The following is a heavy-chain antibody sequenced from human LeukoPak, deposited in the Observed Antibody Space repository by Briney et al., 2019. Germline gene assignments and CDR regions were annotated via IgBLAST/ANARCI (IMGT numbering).Heavy chain of an antibody. Sequence: GGSLRLSCAASGFTFSNYGMHWVRQAPGKGLEWVAFIRYDVSTKDYADSVKGRFTISRDNSKNTLYLQMNSLRAEDTAVYYCAKDPNYGGTGYWGQGTLVTVSS. D-gene: IGHD4-23*01. V-gene: IGHV3-30*02. CDR1: GFTFSNYG. J-gene: IGHJ4*02. CDR2: IRYDVSTK. CDR3: AKDPNYGGTGY.